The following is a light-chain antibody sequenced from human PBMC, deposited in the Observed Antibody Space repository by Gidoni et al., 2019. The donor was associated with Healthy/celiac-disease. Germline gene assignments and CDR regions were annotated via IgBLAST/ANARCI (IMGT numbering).Light chain of an antibody. CDR1: QSISSY. J-gene: IGKJ2*01. CDR3: QQSYSTSLGYT. Sequence: DIQMTQSPSSLSASVGDRVTITCRASQSISSYLNWYQQKPGKAPNLLIYAASSLQSGVPSRFSGSGSGTDFTLTISSLQPEDFATYYCQQSYSTSLGYTFGQGTKLEIK. CDR2: AAS. V-gene: IGKV1-39*01.